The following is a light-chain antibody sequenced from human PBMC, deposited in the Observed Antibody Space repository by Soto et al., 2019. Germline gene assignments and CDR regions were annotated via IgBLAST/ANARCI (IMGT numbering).Light chain of an antibody. V-gene: IGKV3-20*01. CDR1: QSFNSIY. Sequence: EIVLTQSPGTLSLSPGERATLSCRASQSFNSIYLAWYQQKPGQAPRLLIYGASSRATGIPDRFSGSGSGTDFTLTTSRLEPEDFAVYYCHQYDSWTFGQGTKV. CDR2: GAS. J-gene: IGKJ1*01. CDR3: HQYDSWT.